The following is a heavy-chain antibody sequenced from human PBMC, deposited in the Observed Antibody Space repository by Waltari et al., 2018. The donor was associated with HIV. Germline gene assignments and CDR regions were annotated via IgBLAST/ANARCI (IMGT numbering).Heavy chain of an antibody. Sequence: QVQLQQWGAGLLKPSETLSLTCAVYGGSFSGYYWSWIRQPPGKGLEWIGEINHSGSTNYNPSLKSRVTISVDTSKNQFSLKLSSVTAADTAVYYCARGEVAVGSYYYYYYGMDVWGQGTTVTVSS. J-gene: IGHJ6*02. V-gene: IGHV4-34*01. CDR3: ARGEVAVGSYYYYYYGMDV. CDR1: GGSFSGYY. D-gene: IGHD6-19*01. CDR2: INHSGST.